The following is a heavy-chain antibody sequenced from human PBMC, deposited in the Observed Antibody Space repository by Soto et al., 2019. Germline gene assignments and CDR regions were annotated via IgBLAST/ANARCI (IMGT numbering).Heavy chain of an antibody. CDR3: ARDMPYAAGSLAGCDY. Sequence: KPSETLSLTCTVSGDSITGSYWSWIRQPPGKTLEWIGYIYHSGTTTYNPSLKSRVSISVDTSKNQFSLRLTSVIAADTAVYYCARDMPYAAGSLAGCDYWGQGVLVTAPQ. CDR2: IYHSGTT. V-gene: IGHV4-59*01. D-gene: IGHD1-26*01. J-gene: IGHJ4*02. CDR1: GDSITGSY.